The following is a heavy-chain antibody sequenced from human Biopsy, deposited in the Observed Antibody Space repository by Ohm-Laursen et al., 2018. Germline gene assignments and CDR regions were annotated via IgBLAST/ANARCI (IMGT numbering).Heavy chain of an antibody. D-gene: IGHD3-3*01. V-gene: IGHV4-59*01. Sequence: GTLSLTCTVSGGSISDDYWNWIRQPPEKGLQVIGYISSGGRAKYNPSLKSRLTISLDTSKNQLSLGLSSVTAADSAIYYCARERQFRFLEGAFDYWGQGILVTVSS. CDR3: ARERQFRFLEGAFDY. J-gene: IGHJ4*02. CDR2: ISSGGRA. CDR1: GGSISDDY.